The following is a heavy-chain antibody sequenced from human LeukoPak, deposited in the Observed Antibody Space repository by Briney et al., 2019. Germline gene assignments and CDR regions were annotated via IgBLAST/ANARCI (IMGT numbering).Heavy chain of an antibody. V-gene: IGHV3-7*01. D-gene: IGHD4/OR15-4a*01. Sequence: GGSLRLSCAASGFTFSSYWMSWVRQAPGKGLEWVANIKQDGSEKYYVDSVKSRFTISRDNAKNSLYLQMNSLRAEDTAVYYCAREGPMELTGDSGFDPWGQGTLVTVSS. CDR2: IKQDGSEK. CDR3: AREGPMELTGDSGFDP. J-gene: IGHJ5*02. CDR1: GFTFSSYW.